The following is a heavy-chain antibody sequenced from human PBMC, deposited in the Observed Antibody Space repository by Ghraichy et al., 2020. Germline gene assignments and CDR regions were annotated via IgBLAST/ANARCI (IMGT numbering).Heavy chain of an antibody. CDR2: ISNDGSNK. CDR3: AREAKYCSGGSCYYFDY. Sequence: GGSLRLSCAASTFTFSGFGMHWVRQAPGKGLEWVAGISNDGSNKYYEDSVKGRFTISRDNSMNTLYLQMNILRAEDTAVYYCAREAKYCSGGSCYYFDYWGQGTLVTVSS. V-gene: IGHV3-33*01. D-gene: IGHD2-15*01. J-gene: IGHJ4*02. CDR1: TFTFSGFG.